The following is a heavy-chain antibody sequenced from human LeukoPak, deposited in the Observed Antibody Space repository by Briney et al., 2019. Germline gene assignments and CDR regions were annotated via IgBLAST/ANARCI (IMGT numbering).Heavy chain of an antibody. V-gene: IGHV1-2*02. Sequence: GASVKVSCKASGYTFTGYYMHWVRQAPGQGLEWMGWINPNSGGTNYAQKFQGRVTMTRDTSISTAYMELSRLRSDDTAVYYCATHCDGDGYNSFYLFDYWGQGTLVTVSS. CDR1: GYTFTGYY. J-gene: IGHJ4*02. D-gene: IGHD5-12*01. CDR3: ATHCDGDGYNSFYLFDY. CDR2: INPNSGGT.